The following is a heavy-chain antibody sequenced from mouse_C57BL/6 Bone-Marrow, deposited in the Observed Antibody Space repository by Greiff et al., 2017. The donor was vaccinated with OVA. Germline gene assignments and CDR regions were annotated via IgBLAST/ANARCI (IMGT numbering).Heavy chain of an antibody. V-gene: IGHV7-3*01. CDR1: GFTFTDYY. Sequence: DVKLVESGGGLVQPGGSLSLSCAASGFTFTDYYMSWVRQPPGKALEWLGFIRNKANGYTTEYSASVKGRFTISRDNSQSILYLQMNALRAEDSATYYGASSRLPHWYFDVWGTGTTVTVSS. J-gene: IGHJ1*03. CDR2: IRNKANGYTT. CDR3: ASSRLPHWYFDV.